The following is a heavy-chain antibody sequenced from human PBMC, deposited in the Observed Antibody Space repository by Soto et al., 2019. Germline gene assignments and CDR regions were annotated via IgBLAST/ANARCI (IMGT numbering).Heavy chain of an antibody. CDR1: GFTFSGYW. D-gene: IGHD6-13*01. V-gene: IGHV3-74*01. CDR3: ARGKYSSSWENYGMDV. CDR2: INSDGSST. Sequence: GGSLRLSCASSGFTFSGYWMHWVRQAPGKGLVWVSRINSDGSSTSYADSVKARFTTTSDNDKNPLYLQMNTLRDEDTAVYYCARGKYSSSWENYGMDVWGKGTQVTVS. J-gene: IGHJ6*04.